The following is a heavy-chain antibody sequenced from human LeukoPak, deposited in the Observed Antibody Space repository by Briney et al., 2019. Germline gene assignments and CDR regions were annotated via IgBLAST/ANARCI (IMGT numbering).Heavy chain of an antibody. D-gene: IGHD2-21*01. V-gene: IGHV4-34*01. J-gene: IGHJ4*02. CDR2: INHSGST. CDR3: ARIVVGYGNFDY. CDR1: GGSFSGYY. Sequence: SETLSLTCAVYGGSFSGYYWSWIRQPPGKGLEWIGEINHSGSTNYNPSLKSRVTISVDTSMNQFSLKLSSVTAADTAVYYCARIVVGYGNFDYWGQGTLVTVSS.